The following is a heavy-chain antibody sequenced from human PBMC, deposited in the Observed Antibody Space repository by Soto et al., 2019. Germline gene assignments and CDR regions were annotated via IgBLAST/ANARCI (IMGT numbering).Heavy chain of an antibody. CDR3: TTDREAVAVSRDY. V-gene: IGHV3-15*01. D-gene: IGHD6-19*01. J-gene: IGHJ4*02. Sequence: PGGSLRLCCAASGFTFSNAWMSWVRQAPGKGLEWVGRIKSKTDGGTTDYAAPVKGRFTISRDDSKNTLYLQMNSLKTEDTAVYYCTTDREAVAVSRDYWGQGTLVTVSS. CDR2: IKSKTDGGTT. CDR1: GFTFSNAW.